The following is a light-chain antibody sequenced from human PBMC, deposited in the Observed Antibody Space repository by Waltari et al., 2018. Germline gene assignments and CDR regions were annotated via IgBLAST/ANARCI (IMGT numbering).Light chain of an antibody. J-gene: IGKJ1*01. CDR3: QRYKTSFRT. Sequence: DIQMTQSPSTLSASVGDRVTITCRASQNISPWLAWHQQKPGKAPRLLNYKTSTLESGVPSRFSGSGSGTEFTLTSSSLQPEDFATYYCQRYKTSFRTFGQGTRVEIK. CDR1: QNISPW. V-gene: IGKV1-5*03. CDR2: KTS.